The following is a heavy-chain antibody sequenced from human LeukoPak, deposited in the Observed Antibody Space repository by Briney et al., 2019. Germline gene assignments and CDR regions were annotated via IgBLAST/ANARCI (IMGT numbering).Heavy chain of an antibody. CDR3: ASLPNGAAGSFDY. CDR2: IIPIFGTA. D-gene: IGHD6-13*01. V-gene: IGHV1-69*05. J-gene: IGHJ4*02. CDR1: GGTFSSYA. Sequence: SVKVSCKASGGTFSSYAISWVRQAPGQGLEWMGRIIPIFGTANYAQKFQGRATITTDESTSTAYMELSSLRSEDTAVYYCASLPNGAAGSFDYWGQGTLVTVSS.